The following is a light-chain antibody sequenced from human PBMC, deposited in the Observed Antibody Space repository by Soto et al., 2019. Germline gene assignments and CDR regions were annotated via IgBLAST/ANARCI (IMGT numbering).Light chain of an antibody. J-gene: IGKJ2*01. CDR1: QSISSW. V-gene: IGKV1-5*03. CDR3: QQYDYYPYT. CDR2: KAS. Sequence: DIQMTQSPSTLSASVGDRVTITCRASQSISSWLAWYQQKSGEATKLLIYKASSLESGVPSRFSGSGSGTEFTLTISRLQPDDFATYYCQQYDYYPYTFGQGTKLEIK.